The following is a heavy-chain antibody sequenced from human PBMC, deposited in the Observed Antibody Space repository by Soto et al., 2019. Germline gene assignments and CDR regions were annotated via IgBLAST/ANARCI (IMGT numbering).Heavy chain of an antibody. Sequence: SETLSLTCTVSGGSISSYYWSWIRQPPGKGLEWIGYIYYSGSTNYNPSLKSRVTISVDTSKNQFSLKLSSVTAADTAVYYCASQNSGYDYWFDPWGQGTLVTVSS. CDR3: ASQNSGYDYWFDP. J-gene: IGHJ5*02. V-gene: IGHV4-59*08. D-gene: IGHD5-12*01. CDR2: IYYSGST. CDR1: GGSISSYY.